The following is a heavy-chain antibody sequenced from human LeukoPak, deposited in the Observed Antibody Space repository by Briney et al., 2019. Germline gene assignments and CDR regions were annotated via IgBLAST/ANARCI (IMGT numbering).Heavy chain of an antibody. V-gene: IGHV1-18*01. CDR1: GYTFTSYG. J-gene: IGHJ6*02. D-gene: IGHD3-10*01. CDR3: ARETYYYRSDGMDG. Sequence: ASVKVSCKASGYTFTSYGVSWVRQAPGQGLEWMGCISAYNGNTNYAQTVQGRITMTTDTSTSTAYMELRSLRSDDTAVYYCARETYYYRSDGMDGWGQGTTVTVSS. CDR2: ISAYNGNT.